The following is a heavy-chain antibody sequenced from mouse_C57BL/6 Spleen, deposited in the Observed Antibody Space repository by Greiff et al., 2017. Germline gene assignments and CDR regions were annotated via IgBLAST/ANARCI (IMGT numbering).Heavy chain of an antibody. CDR2: IDPSDSYT. V-gene: IGHV1-59*01. Sequence: QVQLQQSGAELVRPGTSVKLSCKASGYTFTSYWMHWVKQRPGQGLEWIGVIDPSDSYTNYNQKFKGKATLTGDTSSSTAYMQLSSLTSEDSAVYYCARGITTVASPGYFDVWGTGTTVTVSS. CDR1: GYTFTSYW. J-gene: IGHJ1*03. CDR3: ARGITTVASPGYFDV. D-gene: IGHD1-1*01.